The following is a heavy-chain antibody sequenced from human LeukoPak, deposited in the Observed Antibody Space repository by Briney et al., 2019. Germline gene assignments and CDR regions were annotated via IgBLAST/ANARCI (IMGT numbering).Heavy chain of an antibody. Sequence: KPSQTLSLTCTVSGGSISSGGYYWSWIRQPPGKGLEWIGYICHSGSTYYNPSLKSRVTISVDRSKNQFSLKLSSVTAADTAVYYCASLVVPAAMMDYRGQGTLVTVSS. D-gene: IGHD2-2*01. J-gene: IGHJ4*02. CDR1: GGSISSGGYY. CDR3: ASLVVPAAMMDY. CDR2: ICHSGST. V-gene: IGHV4-30-2*01.